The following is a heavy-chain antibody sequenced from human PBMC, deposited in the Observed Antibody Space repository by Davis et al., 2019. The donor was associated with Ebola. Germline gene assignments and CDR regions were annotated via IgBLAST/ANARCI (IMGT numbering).Heavy chain of an antibody. CDR1: GDSISSSNW. CDR3: ARDYYDSSGYLWYFDL. V-gene: IGHV4-4*02. D-gene: IGHD3-22*01. CDR2: VYHSGST. Sequence: MPSETLSLTCAVSGDSISSSNWWSWVRQSPGKGLEWIGEVYHSGSTNYNPSLKSRVTISVDKSKNQFSLKLSSVTAADTAVYYCARDYYDSSGYLWYFDLWGRGTLVTVSS. J-gene: IGHJ2*01.